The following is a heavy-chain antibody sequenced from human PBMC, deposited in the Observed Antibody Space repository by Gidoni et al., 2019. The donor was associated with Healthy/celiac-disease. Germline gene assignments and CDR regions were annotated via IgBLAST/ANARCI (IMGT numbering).Heavy chain of an antibody. Sequence: QVQLVESGGGLVTPGGSLRLPCAASGFTFSDYYMGWLRQAPGKGRELVSYVSSSGSTIYYADTVKSRFSIYRDNAKNSLSLQMNSLRAEDAAVYYCARRKVWGQGTLVTVSS. CDR3: ARRKV. V-gene: IGHV3-11*01. CDR2: VSSSGSTI. CDR1: GFTFSDYY. J-gene: IGHJ4*02.